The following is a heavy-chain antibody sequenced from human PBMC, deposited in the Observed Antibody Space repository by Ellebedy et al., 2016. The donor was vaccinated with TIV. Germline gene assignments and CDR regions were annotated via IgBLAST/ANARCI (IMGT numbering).Heavy chain of an antibody. D-gene: IGHD4-23*01. Sequence: PGGSLRLSCAASGFTFSSYGMHWVRQAPGKGLEWVAVIWYDGSNKYYADSVKGRFTISRDNSNNTLYLQMNSLRAEDTAVYYCVREYYGGNSEYALHIWGQGTMVTVSS. V-gene: IGHV3-33*01. J-gene: IGHJ3*02. CDR2: IWYDGSNK. CDR1: GFTFSSYG. CDR3: VREYYGGNSEYALHI.